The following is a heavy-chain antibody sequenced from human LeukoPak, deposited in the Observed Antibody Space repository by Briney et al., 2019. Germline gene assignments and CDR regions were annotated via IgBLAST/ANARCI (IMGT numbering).Heavy chain of an antibody. J-gene: IGHJ1*01. CDR2: INHSGST. V-gene: IGHV4-34*01. CDR3: ARWRYCSSTSCYLHFQH. CDR1: GGSFSGYY. Sequence: SETLSLTCAVYGGSFSGYYWSWIRQPPGKGLEWIGEINHSGSTNYNPSLKSRVTISVDTSKNQFSLKLSSVTAADTAVYYCARWRYCSSTSCYLHFQHWGQGTLVTVSS. D-gene: IGHD2-2*01.